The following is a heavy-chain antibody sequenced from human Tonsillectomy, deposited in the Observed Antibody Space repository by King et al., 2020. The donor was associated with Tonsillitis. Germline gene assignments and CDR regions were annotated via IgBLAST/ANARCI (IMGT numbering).Heavy chain of an antibody. Sequence: VQLVESGAEVKKPGASVKVSCTASGYTFTGYYIHWVRQAPGQGLEWMGWINPNTGGTNYAQKFQGRVTMTRDTSISTAYMELSRLRSDDTAVYYCARDWIAVAGVADYWGQGTLVTVSS. CDR1: GYTFTGYY. J-gene: IGHJ4*02. CDR2: INPNTGGT. D-gene: IGHD6-19*01. V-gene: IGHV1-2*02. CDR3: ARDWIAVAGVADY.